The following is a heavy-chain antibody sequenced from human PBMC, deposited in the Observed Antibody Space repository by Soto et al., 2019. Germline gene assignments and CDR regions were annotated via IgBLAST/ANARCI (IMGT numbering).Heavy chain of an antibody. CDR3: ARFRVDYGSGQPGHPLGHIRYFDY. CDR2: IYYGGST. D-gene: IGHD3-10*01. J-gene: IGHJ4*02. V-gene: IGHV4-61*01. CDR1: GVSVSSGSYY. Sequence: QVQLQESGPGLVKPSETLSLTCTVSGVSVSSGSYYWSWIRQPPGKGLELIGYIYYGGSTNYIPTVKVRVTISVDTSENQFSLKLSSVTAADTAVYYCARFRVDYGSGQPGHPLGHIRYFDYWVQGTLVTVSS.